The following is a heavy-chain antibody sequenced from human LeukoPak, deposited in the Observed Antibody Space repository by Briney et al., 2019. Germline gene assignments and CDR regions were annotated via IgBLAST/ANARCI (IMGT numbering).Heavy chain of an antibody. Sequence: PSETLSLAWAVYGGSISSYYWSWIRQPPGKGLEWIGYIYYSGSTNYNPSLKSRVTISVDTSKNQFSLKLSSVTAADTAVYYCARVAAGGNYFDYWDQGTLVTVSS. CDR1: GGSISSYY. D-gene: IGHD6-13*01. CDR2: IYYSGST. J-gene: IGHJ4*02. V-gene: IGHV4-59*01. CDR3: ARVAAGGNYFDY.